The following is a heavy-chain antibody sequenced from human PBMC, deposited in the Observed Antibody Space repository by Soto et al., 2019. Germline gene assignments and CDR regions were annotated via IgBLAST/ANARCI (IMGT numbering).Heavy chain of an antibody. J-gene: IGHJ4*02. CDR3: ARQGGEYNTMSDY. Sequence: PGESLKISCKGSGYTFSKYWIGWVRRTPGKGLEWMGMIYPGDSDARYSPSFEGQVTFSADKSINTAYLQWNSLRASDTAMYYCARQGGEYNTMSDYWGQGTLVTVS. V-gene: IGHV5-51*01. D-gene: IGHD3-10*01. CDR2: IYPGDSDA. CDR1: GYTFSKYW.